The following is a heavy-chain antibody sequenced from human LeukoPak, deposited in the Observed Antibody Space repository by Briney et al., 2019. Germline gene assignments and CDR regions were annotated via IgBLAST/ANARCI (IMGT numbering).Heavy chain of an antibody. J-gene: IGHJ4*02. D-gene: IGHD3-22*01. V-gene: IGHV1-69*06. CDR1: GGTFSSYA. CDR3: ARGVGYYDSSGYYEIRSFDY. Sequence: ASVKVSCKASGGTFSSYAISWVRQAPGQGLEWMGGIIPIFGTANYAQKFQGRVTITADKSTSTAYMELSSLRSEDTAVYYCARGVGYYDSSGYYEIRSFDYWGQGTLVTVSS. CDR2: IIPIFGTA.